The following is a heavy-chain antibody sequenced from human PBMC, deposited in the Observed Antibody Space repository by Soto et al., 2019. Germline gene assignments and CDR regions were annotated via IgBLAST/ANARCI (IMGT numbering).Heavy chain of an antibody. CDR3: TRAGYMDV. CDR2: INSDGTST. Sequence: GGSLRLSCAASGFTFSGYWMHWVRQAPGKGLVWVSRINSDGTSTSYADSVKGRFTISGDNAKNTLFLQMNSLRAGDTAVYYCTRAGYMDVWGKGTTVTVSS. CDR1: GFTFSGYW. J-gene: IGHJ6*03. V-gene: IGHV3-74*01.